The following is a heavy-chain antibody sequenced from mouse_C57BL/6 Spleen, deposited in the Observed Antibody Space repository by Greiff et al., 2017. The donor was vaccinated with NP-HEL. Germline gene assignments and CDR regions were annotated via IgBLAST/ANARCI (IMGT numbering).Heavy chain of an antibody. Sequence: VQLQQSGPELVKPGASVKIPCKASGYTFTDYNMDWVKQSHGKSLEWIGDINPNNGGTIYNQKFKGKATLTVDKSSSTAYMELRSLTSEDTAVYYCARLGYDYFYYFDYWGQGTTLTVSS. D-gene: IGHD2-4*01. CDR3: ARLGYDYFYYFDY. J-gene: IGHJ2*01. CDR1: GYTFTDYN. V-gene: IGHV1-18*01. CDR2: INPNNGGT.